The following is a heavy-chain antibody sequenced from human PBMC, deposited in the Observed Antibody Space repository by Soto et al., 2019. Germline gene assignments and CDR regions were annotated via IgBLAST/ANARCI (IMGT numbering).Heavy chain of an antibody. CDR2: ISAYNGNT. D-gene: IGHD3-3*01. CDR1: GYTFTSYG. CDR3: AADLDYDFWSGYYRPPNFDY. V-gene: IGHV1-18*01. Sequence: ASVKVSCKASGYTFTSYGISWVRQAPGQGLEWMGWISAYNGNTNYAQKLQGRVTMTTDTSTSTAYMELSSLRSEDTAVYYCAADLDYDFWSGYYRPPNFDYWGQGTLVTVSS. J-gene: IGHJ4*02.